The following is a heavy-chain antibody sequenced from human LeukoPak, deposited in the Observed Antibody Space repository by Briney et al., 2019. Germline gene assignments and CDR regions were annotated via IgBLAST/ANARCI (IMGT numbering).Heavy chain of an antibody. V-gene: IGHV3-21*01. Sequence: GGSLRLSCAASGFTFSSYSMNWVRQAPGKGLEWVSSISSSSSYIYYADSVKGRFTISRDNAKNSLYLQMNSLRAEDTAVYYCARVDEMVRGVMIDYWGQGTLVTVSS. D-gene: IGHD3-10*01. CDR3: ARVDEMVRGVMIDY. J-gene: IGHJ4*02. CDR2: ISSSSSYI. CDR1: GFTFSSYS.